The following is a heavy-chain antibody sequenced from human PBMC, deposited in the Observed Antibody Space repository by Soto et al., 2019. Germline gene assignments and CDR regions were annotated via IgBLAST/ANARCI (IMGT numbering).Heavy chain of an antibody. CDR2: ITSKTGDQ. Sequence: EVRLVESGGGLVKPGGALRLSCAASGFTFNKYSMNWVRQAPGKGLEWVSSITSKTGDQYYADSVKGRFIISRDNTKNPLSLQVTSLRDEDTAVYYCARDLMPNDRGLGDLAYWGQGTLVTVSS. CDR1: GFTFNKYS. D-gene: IGHD3-22*01. J-gene: IGHJ4*02. CDR3: ARDLMPNDRGLGDLAY. V-gene: IGHV3-21*06.